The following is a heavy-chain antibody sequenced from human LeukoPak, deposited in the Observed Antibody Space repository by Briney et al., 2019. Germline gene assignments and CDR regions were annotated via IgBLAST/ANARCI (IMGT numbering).Heavy chain of an antibody. D-gene: IGHD2-2*01. V-gene: IGHV1-2*02. CDR2: INPNSGGT. CDR1: GYTLTGYY. Sequence: GASVKVSCKASGYTLTGYYMHWVRQAPGQGLEWMGWINPNSGGTNYAQKFQGRVTMTRDTSITTAYMELSRLRSDDTAVYYCARVVAYNWFDPWGQGTLVTVSS. J-gene: IGHJ5*02. CDR3: ARVVAYNWFDP.